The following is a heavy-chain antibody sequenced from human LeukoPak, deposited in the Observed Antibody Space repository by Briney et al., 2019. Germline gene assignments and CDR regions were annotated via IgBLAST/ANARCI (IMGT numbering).Heavy chain of an antibody. Sequence: GGSLRLSCAASGFTFSSHYMNWVRQAPGKGLEWVSSITSHSEYTYYADSVKGRFTISRDNAKHSLFLQMNSLRAEDTALYYCAIDGYGSGNYPIDYWGQGTLVTVSS. J-gene: IGHJ4*02. V-gene: IGHV3-21*01. CDR1: GFTFSSHY. CDR2: ITSHSEYT. D-gene: IGHD3-10*01. CDR3: AIDGYGSGNYPIDY.